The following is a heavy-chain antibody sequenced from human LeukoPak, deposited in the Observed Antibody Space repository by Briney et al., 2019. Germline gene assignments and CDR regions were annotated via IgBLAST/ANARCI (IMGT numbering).Heavy chain of an antibody. Sequence: LSGGSLRLSCAASGFTFSYYAMSWVRQAPGKGLEWVSAISASGGSTDYADSVKGRFTISRDNAKNSLYLQMNSLRAEDTAVYYCACGYSYGYDAFDIWGQGTMVTVSS. J-gene: IGHJ3*02. V-gene: IGHV3-23*01. CDR1: GFTFSYYA. CDR3: ACGYSYGYDAFDI. D-gene: IGHD5-18*01. CDR2: ISASGGST.